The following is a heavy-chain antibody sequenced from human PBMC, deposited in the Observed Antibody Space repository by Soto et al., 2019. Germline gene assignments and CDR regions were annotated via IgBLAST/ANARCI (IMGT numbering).Heavy chain of an antibody. J-gene: IGHJ6*02. CDR2: ISASRTTI. D-gene: IGHD1-26*01. Sequence: EGQLVESGGGLVQPGGSLRLSCTVSGFTFTDYNMNWVRQAPGKGLEWLSYISASRTTIYHAGSERGRFIVSRDNDKNSIYLEMTGLREEDTAVYYCVRDGRRGYDLDVWGQGTMVTVSS. CDR1: GFTFTDYN. CDR3: VRDGRRGYDLDV. V-gene: IGHV3-48*02.